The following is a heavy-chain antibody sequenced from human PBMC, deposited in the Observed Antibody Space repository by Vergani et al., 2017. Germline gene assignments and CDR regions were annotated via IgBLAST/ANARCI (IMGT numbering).Heavy chain of an antibody. Sequence: QGHLVQSGVEVKKPGASVKVSCKTSGYTFSSYGISWVRQAPGQGPEWMGWISTSNGYTNYAQKFQGRVTMTTDTSTSTAYMERRTLRSDDTAVYYCARDRGSGPDYWGQGTLVTVSS. V-gene: IGHV1-18*04. CDR2: ISTSNGYT. D-gene: IGHD6-19*01. J-gene: IGHJ4*02. CDR3: ARDRGSGPDY. CDR1: GYTFSSYG.